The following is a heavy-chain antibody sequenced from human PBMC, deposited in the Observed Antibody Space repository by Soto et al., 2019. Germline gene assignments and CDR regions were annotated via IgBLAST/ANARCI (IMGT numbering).Heavy chain of an antibody. CDR2: INPSGGST. Sequence: QVQLVQSGAEVKKPGASVKVSCKASGYTFTSYYMHWVRQAPGQGLEWMGIINPSGGSTSYAQKFQSRVTMTRDTSTSTVYMELSSLRSEDTAVYYCAREGRRLGMDVWGQGTTVTVSS. CDR1: GYTFTSYY. J-gene: IGHJ6*02. V-gene: IGHV1-46*03. D-gene: IGHD6-19*01. CDR3: AREGRRLGMDV.